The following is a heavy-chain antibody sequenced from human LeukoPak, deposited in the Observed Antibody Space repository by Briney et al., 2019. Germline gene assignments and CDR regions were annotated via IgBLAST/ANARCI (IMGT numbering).Heavy chain of an antibody. V-gene: IGHV4-30-2*01. CDR2: ISDRGPA. J-gene: IGHJ5*02. D-gene: IGHD1-26*01. Sequence: SETLSLTCTVSRGAITSGGYSWNWIRQPPGKGLEWIAYISDRGPAYYNPSLKSRVTISVDTSKNQFSLKLSSVTAADTAVYYCARDRVGATTAYNWFDPWGQGTLVTVSS. CDR3: ARDRVGATTAYNWFDP. CDR1: RGAITSGGYS.